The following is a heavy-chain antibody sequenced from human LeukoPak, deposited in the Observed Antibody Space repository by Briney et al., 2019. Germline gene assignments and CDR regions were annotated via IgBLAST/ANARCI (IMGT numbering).Heavy chain of an antibody. D-gene: IGHD2-2*01. V-gene: IGHV1-2*02. CDR2: INPNRGGT. Sequence: ASVKVSCEASGYTFTSYGISWVRQAPGQGLEWMGWINPNRGGTNYAQKFQGRVTMTRDTSISTAYTELSRLRSDDTAVYYCANFVVIPAAMYRVAYWGQGTLVTVSS. J-gene: IGHJ4*02. CDR1: GYTFTSYG. CDR3: ANFVVIPAAMYRVAY.